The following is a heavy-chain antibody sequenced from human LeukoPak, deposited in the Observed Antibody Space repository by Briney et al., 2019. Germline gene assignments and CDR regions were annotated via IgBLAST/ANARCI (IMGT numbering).Heavy chain of an antibody. Sequence: SETLSLTCSVSGYSFTSGHYWGWIRQPPGKGLEWIANIYHTGSAHYNPSLKSRVTISVDTSRNQFSLKLSSVTAADTAVYYCARYCTSTTCILRGFDYWGQGTLVTVSS. D-gene: IGHD2-2*01. V-gene: IGHV4-38-2*01. CDR2: IYHTGSA. CDR3: ARYCTSTTCILRGFDY. CDR1: GYSFTSGHY. J-gene: IGHJ4*02.